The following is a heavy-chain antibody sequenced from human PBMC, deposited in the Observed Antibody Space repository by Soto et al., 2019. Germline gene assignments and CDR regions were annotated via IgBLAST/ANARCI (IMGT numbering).Heavy chain of an antibody. CDR2: MNPNSGNT. Sequence: ASVKVSCKASGYTFTSYDINWVRQATGQGLDWMGWMNPNSGNTGYAHKFQCRVTMTRNASMSTDYMELISLRSDDTAVYYXPRALSFYRILTVYYGGYFAYWRQGILVTVSS. CDR1: GYTFTSYD. V-gene: IGHV1-8*01. J-gene: IGHJ4*02. CDR3: PRALSFYRILTVYYGGYFAY. D-gene: IGHD3-9*01.